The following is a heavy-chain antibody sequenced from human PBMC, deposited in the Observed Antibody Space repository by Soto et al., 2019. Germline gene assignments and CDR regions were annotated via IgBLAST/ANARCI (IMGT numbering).Heavy chain of an antibody. J-gene: IGHJ4*02. Sequence: EVQLVGSGGVVVQPGGSLRLSCAASGFTFDDYTMHWVRQAPGKGLEWVSLISWDGGSTYYADSVKGRFTISRDNSKNSLYLQMNSLRTEDTALYYCAKDIMVRGVIYPPDYWGQGTLVTVSS. CDR1: GFTFDDYT. V-gene: IGHV3-43*01. CDR3: AKDIMVRGVIYPPDY. CDR2: ISWDGGST. D-gene: IGHD3-10*01.